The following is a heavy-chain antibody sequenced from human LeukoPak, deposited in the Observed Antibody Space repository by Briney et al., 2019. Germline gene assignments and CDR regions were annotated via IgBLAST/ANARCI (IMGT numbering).Heavy chain of an antibody. D-gene: IGHD6-19*01. Sequence: GGSLRLSCAASAFTFSSYWMHWVRHAPGKGLVWVSRINSDGSSTSYADSVKGRFTISRDNAKNTLYLQMNSLRAEDTAVYYCARGGSGWTLYYFDYWGQGTLVTVSS. J-gene: IGHJ4*02. V-gene: IGHV3-74*01. CDR3: ARGGSGWTLYYFDY. CDR2: INSDGSST. CDR1: AFTFSSYW.